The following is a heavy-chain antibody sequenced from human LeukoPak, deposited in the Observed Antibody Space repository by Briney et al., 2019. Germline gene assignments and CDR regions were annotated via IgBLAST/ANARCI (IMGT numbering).Heavy chain of an antibody. Sequence: PGGSLTLSCAASGCSFSSYSMNWLRQAPGKGLEWVSSISSSSSYIYYADSVKGRFTISRDNAKNSLYLQMNSLRAEDTAVYYCASISYGSGLIGAFDIWGQGTMVTVSS. V-gene: IGHV3-21*01. CDR1: GCSFSSYS. CDR3: ASISYGSGLIGAFDI. CDR2: ISSSSSYI. J-gene: IGHJ3*02. D-gene: IGHD3-10*01.